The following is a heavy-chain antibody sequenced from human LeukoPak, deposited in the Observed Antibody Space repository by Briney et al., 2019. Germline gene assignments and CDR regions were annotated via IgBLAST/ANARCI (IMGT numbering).Heavy chain of an antibody. CDR2: ISGTSSDI. CDR1: EFTFSTYT. J-gene: IGHJ3*02. Sequence: GGSLRLSCAASEFTFSTYTMNWVRQAPGKGLEWVSSISGTSSDIHYADSVKGRFTISRDNSKNTLYLQMNSLRAEDTAVYYCARDSGHIVVVTATLNDAFDIWGQGTMVTVSS. V-gene: IGHV3-21*01. CDR3: ARDSGHIVVVTATLNDAFDI. D-gene: IGHD2-21*02.